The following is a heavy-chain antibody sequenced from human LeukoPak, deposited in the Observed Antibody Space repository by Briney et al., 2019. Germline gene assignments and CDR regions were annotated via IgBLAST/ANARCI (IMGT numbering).Heavy chain of an antibody. J-gene: IGHJ6*02. Sequence: SETLSLTCTVSGGSISSYYWSWIRQPPGKGLEWIGYIYYSGSTNYNPSLKSRVTISVDTSKNQFSLKLSSVTAADTAVYYCARDRYCSSTSCYFRRSGYHYYGMDVWGQGTTVTISS. CDR2: IYYSGST. D-gene: IGHD2-2*01. CDR1: GGSISSYY. V-gene: IGHV4-59*01. CDR3: ARDRYCSSTSCYFRRSGYHYYGMDV.